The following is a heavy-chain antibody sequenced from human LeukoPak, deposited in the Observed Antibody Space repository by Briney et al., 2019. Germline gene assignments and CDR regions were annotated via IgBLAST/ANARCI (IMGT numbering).Heavy chain of an antibody. V-gene: IGHV3-7*01. J-gene: IGHJ4*02. Sequence: GGSLRLSCAASGFTFSNYWINWVRQAPGKGLEWVANIKQDGSETYCVDSVKGRFTISRDNAKNSLYLQMNSLRAEDTAVYYCARGLGLWGQGTLVTVSS. CDR3: ARGLGL. D-gene: IGHD4-11*01. CDR1: GFTFSNYW. CDR2: IKQDGSET.